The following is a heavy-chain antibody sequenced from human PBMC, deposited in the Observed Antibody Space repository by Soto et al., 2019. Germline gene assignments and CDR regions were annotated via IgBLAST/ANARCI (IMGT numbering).Heavy chain of an antibody. Sequence: GWSLRLSCSASVFTFSSYGMHWFRQAPGKGLEWVAVISYDGSNKYYADSVKGRFTISRDNSKNTLYLQMNSLRAEDTAVYYCAIGLSLDAFDIWGQGTMVTVSS. V-gene: IGHV3-30*03. J-gene: IGHJ3*02. D-gene: IGHD3-22*01. CDR2: ISYDGSNK. CDR3: AIGLSLDAFDI. CDR1: VFTFSSYG.